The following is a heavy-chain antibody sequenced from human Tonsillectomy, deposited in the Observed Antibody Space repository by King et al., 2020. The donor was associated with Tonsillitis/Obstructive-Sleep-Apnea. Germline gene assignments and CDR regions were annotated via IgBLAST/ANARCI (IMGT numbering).Heavy chain of an antibody. D-gene: IGHD5-12*01. CDR2: ISYDGRKK. CDR1: GFTFSSYA. Sequence: VQLVESGGGVVQPGRSLRLSCAASGFTFSSYAMYWVRQAPGKGLEWVAVISYDGRKKYYADSVKGRFTISRDISKNTLYLQMNSLRAEDTAVYYCAREGGYGTFDYWGQGTLVTVSS. V-gene: IGHV3-30*04. J-gene: IGHJ4*02. CDR3: AREGGYGTFDY.